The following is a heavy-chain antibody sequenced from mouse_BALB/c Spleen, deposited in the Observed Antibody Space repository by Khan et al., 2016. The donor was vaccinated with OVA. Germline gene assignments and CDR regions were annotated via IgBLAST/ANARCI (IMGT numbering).Heavy chain of an antibody. CDR3: RRAARFKY. J-gene: IGHJ2*01. CDR2: ISNSGST. Sequence: EVQLQESGPGLVKPSQSLSLTCTATGYSITSGYVWYLIRQFPGNILEFMGFISNSGSTNYNPSLKSRITFTRDTSKSQFFLKLNSGTTEDRATYYCRRAARFKYWGQGTTVTVSA. V-gene: IGHV3-2*02. CDR1: GYSITSGYV. D-gene: IGHD1-2*01.